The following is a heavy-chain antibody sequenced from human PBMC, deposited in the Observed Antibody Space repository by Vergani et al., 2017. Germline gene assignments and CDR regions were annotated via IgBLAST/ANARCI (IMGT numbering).Heavy chain of an antibody. D-gene: IGHD3-3*01. J-gene: IGHJ4*02. CDR2: IYPGDSDT. V-gene: IGHV5-51*01. Sequence: EVQLVQSGAEVKTPGESLKISCKCSGYIFTSYWIGWVRQMPGKGLEWMGIIYPGDSDTRYSPSFQGQVTISADKSISTAYLQWSSLKASDTARYYCXRSPTYYDLWSGYYLFDYWGQGTLVTVSS. CDR1: GYIFTSYW. CDR3: XRSPTYYDLWSGYYLFDY.